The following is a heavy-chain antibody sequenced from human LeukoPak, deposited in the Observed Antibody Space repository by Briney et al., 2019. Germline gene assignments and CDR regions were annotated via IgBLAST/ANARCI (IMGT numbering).Heavy chain of an antibody. D-gene: IGHD4-17*01. CDR3: AKDFVISHTVTTSFGY. CDR2: IYSGGST. J-gene: IGHJ4*02. CDR1: GFTVSSNY. Sequence: GGSLRLSCAASGFTVSSNYMSWVRQPPGKGLEWVSIIYSGGSTYYADSVKGRFTISRDNSKNTLYLQMNSLRAEDTAVYYCAKDFVISHTVTTSFGYWGQGTLVTVSS. V-gene: IGHV3-53*01.